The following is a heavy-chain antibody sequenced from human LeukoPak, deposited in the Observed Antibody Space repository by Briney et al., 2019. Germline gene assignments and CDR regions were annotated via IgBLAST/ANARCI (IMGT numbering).Heavy chain of an antibody. CDR2: ITTGSDI. J-gene: IGHJ4*02. D-gene: IGHD1-26*01. CDR3: ARQFGGSYGY. CDR1: GFTFSSYA. Sequence: GGSLRLSYAASGFTFSSYAMNWVRQAPGRGLEWVSSITTGSDIYYADSVKGRFTISRDNAKNSLYLDMNSLGAEDTAVYYCARQFGGSYGYWGQGTLVTVSS. V-gene: IGHV3-21*01.